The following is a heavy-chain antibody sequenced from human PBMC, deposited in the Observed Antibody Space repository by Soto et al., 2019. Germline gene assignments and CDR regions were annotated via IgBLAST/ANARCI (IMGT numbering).Heavy chain of an antibody. CDR3: ARGRGSGRYPRWFDP. CDR1: GYTFTSYG. D-gene: IGHD1-26*01. V-gene: IGHV1-18*01. CDR2: ISAYNGNT. Sequence: QVQLVQSGAEVKKPGASVKVSCKASGYTFTSYGISWVRQAPGQGLEWMGWISAYNGNTNYAQKLQGRVTMTTDTSTSTGYMELRSLRSDVTAAYYCARGRGSGRYPRWFDPWGQGTLVTVSS. J-gene: IGHJ5*02.